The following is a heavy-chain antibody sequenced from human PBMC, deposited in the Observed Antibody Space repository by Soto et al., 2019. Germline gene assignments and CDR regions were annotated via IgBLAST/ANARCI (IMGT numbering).Heavy chain of an antibody. J-gene: IGHJ5*02. V-gene: IGHV1-18*01. D-gene: IGHD3-3*01. CDR3: ARELRFLEWLQFDP. CDR2: ISAYNGNT. CDR1: GYTFTSYG. Sequence: ASVKVSCKASGYTFTSYGISWVRQAPGQGLEWMGWISAYNGNTNYAQKLQGRVTMTTDTSTSTAYMELRSLRSDDTAVYYCARELRFLEWLQFDPWGQGTLVTVSS.